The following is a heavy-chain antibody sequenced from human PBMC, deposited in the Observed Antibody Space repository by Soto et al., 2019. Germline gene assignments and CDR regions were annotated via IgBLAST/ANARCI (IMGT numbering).Heavy chain of an antibody. J-gene: IGHJ5*02. Sequence: SETLSLTCTVSGGSISSGGYYWSWIRQHPGKGLEWIGYIYYSGSTYYNPSLKSRVTISVDTSKNQFPLKLSSVTAADTAVYYCARDHLPTGYSSSAPSHNWFDPWGQGTLVTVSS. CDR1: GGSISSGGYY. V-gene: IGHV4-31*03. CDR2: IYYSGST. CDR3: ARDHLPTGYSSSAPSHNWFDP. D-gene: IGHD6-13*01.